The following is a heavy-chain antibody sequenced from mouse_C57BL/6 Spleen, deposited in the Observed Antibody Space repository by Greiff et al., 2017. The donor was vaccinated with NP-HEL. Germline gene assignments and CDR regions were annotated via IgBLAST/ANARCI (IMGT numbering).Heavy chain of an antibody. J-gene: IGHJ1*03. CDR1: GFTFSDYY. D-gene: IGHD1-1*01. CDR2: INYDGSST. V-gene: IGHV5-16*01. CDR3: AREYYGSGDWYFDV. Sequence: EVMLVESEGGLVQPGSSMKLSCTASGFTFSDYYMAWVRQVPEKGLEWVANINYDGSSTYYLDSLKSRFIISRDNAKNILYLQMSSLKSEDTAAYSCAREYYGSGDWYFDVWGTGTTVTVSS.